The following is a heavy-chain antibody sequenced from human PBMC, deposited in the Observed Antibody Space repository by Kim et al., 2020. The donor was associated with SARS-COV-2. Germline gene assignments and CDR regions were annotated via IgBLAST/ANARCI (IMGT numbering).Heavy chain of an antibody. J-gene: IGHJ5*02. Sequence: SETLSLTCTVSGGSISSGGYYWSWIRQYPGKGLEWIGYIYYSGSTYYNPSLRSRVSISVDTSKNQFSLKLNSVTAADTAVYYCARYCSSTSCMWFDPWGQGSLVTVSS. CDR2: IYYSGST. D-gene: IGHD2-2*01. V-gene: IGHV4-31*03. CDR1: GGSISSGGYY. CDR3: ARYCSSTSCMWFDP.